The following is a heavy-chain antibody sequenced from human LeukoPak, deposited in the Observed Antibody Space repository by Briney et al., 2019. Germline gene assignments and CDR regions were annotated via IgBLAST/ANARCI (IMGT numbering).Heavy chain of an antibody. CDR1: GFTFSNYW. D-gene: IGHD5-24*01. CDR3: AKDADGYSYFDY. V-gene: IGHV3-23*01. CDR2: ISVSGGST. J-gene: IGHJ4*02. Sequence: GGSLRLSCAASGFTFSNYWMTWVRQAPGKGLEWVSAISVSGGSTYYAGSVKGRFTVSRDNSKNTLYLQMNSLRAEDTAVYYCAKDADGYSYFDYWGQGTLVTVSS.